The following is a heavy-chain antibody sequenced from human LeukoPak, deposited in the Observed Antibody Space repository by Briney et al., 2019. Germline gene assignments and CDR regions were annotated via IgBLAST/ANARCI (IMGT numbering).Heavy chain of an antibody. Sequence: GGSLRLSCIMSTFSFNTYGFLWFRQAPGKGLEWLAFIGHDGNYKHYGDSVRGRFTISRDNSKNTVYLQMNSLRADDTALYRCAKDLSYSFDIWGQGRKVTVSS. V-gene: IGHV3-30*02. CDR3: AKDLSYSFDI. D-gene: IGHD2-15*01. CDR1: TFSFNTYG. J-gene: IGHJ3*02. CDR2: IGHDGNYK.